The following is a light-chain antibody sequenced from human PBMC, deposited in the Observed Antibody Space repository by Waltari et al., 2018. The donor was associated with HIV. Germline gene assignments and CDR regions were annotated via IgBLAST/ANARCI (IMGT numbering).Light chain of an antibody. J-gene: IGLJ2*01. CDR1: SSDVGGYNY. V-gene: IGLV2-8*01. CDR2: EVS. Sequence: QSALTQPPSASGSPGQSGTISCTGTSSDVGGYNYVTRYQQRPGKAPKLMIYEVSKRASGVPARFAGSKSGSTAALTVSGLQAEDEADYYCSSYAGSNIQAVFGGGTKLTVL. CDR3: SSYAGSNIQAV.